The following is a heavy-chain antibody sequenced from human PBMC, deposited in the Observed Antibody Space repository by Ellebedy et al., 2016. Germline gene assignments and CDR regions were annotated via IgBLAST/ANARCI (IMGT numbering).Heavy chain of an antibody. Sequence: GGSLRLSXAASGFTFSSYAMSWVRQAPGKGLEWVAVISYDGSNKYYADSVKGRFTISRDNSKNTLYLQMNSLRAEDTAVYYCARSRMDIVVVPAAKAVLHTLHDYWGQGTLVTVSS. CDR1: GFTFSSYA. CDR2: ISYDGSNK. J-gene: IGHJ4*02. V-gene: IGHV3-30*03. D-gene: IGHD2-2*03. CDR3: ARSRMDIVVVPAAKAVLHTLHDY.